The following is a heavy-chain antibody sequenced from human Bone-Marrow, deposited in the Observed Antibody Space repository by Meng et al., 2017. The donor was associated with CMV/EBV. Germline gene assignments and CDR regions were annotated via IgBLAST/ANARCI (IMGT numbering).Heavy chain of an antibody. J-gene: IGHJ5*02. CDR3: ARGLRYYDFWSGYSRFDP. CDR2: INHSGST. V-gene: IGHV4-34*01. Sequence: SFSGSSWRWIRQPPGKRLEWIGEINHSGSTNYHPSLKSRVTISVDTSKNQFSLKLSSVTAAATAVYYCARGLRYYDFWSGYSRFDPWGQGTLVTVSS. CDR1: SFSGSS. D-gene: IGHD3-3*01.